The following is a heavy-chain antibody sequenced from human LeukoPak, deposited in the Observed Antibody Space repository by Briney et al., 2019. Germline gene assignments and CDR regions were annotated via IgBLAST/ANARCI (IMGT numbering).Heavy chain of an antibody. D-gene: IGHD2-21*01. V-gene: IGHV3-30*18. CDR1: GFTFSSYG. CDR2: ISYDVSNK. CDR3: AKEMLFSYSYYGMDV. J-gene: IGHJ6*02. Sequence: PGGSLRLSCAAAGFTFSSYGMHWVRQAPGKWLEWVAVISYDVSNKYYADSGKGRFTISRDNSKNTPYLQMNNLRAEDTAVYYCAKEMLFSYSYYGMDVWGQGTTVTVSS.